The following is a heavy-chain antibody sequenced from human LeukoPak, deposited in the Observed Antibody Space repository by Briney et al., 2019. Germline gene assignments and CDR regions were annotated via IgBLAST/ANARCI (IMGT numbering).Heavy chain of an antibody. D-gene: IGHD5-12*01. CDR3: ARARLATMRKSPYYFDY. CDR2: IKQDGSEK. V-gene: IGHV3-7*01. J-gene: IGHJ4*02. Sequence: GGSLRLSCAASGFTFSSYWMSWFRQAPGKGLEWVANIKQDGSEKYYVDSVKGRFTISRDNAKNSLYPQMNSLRAEDTAVYYCARARLATMRKSPYYFDYWGQGTLVTVSS. CDR1: GFTFSSYW.